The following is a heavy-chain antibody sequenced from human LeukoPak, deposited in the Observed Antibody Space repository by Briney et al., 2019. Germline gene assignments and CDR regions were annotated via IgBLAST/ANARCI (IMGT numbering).Heavy chain of an antibody. CDR3: ARGHTAVTRHFDF. CDR2: ISSGSSAI. D-gene: IGHD4-17*01. J-gene: IGHJ4*02. CDR1: GFTFTTYS. V-gene: IGHV3-21*01. Sequence: GGSLRLSCEASGFTFTTYSMTWVRQAPGKGLEWVSIISSGSSAIFSADALKGRFTISRDDAKNLLYLDMNSLRAEDTAVYYCARGHTAVTRHFDFWGQGTLVTVSS.